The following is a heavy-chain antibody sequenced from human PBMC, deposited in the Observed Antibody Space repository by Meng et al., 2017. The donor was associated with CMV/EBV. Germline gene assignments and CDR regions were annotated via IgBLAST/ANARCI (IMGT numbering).Heavy chain of an antibody. CDR3: AREMDEYSSSIHGVYYYYGMDV. CDR2: ISYDGSNK. D-gene: IGHD6-6*01. J-gene: IGHJ6*02. CDR1: GFTFSSYA. V-gene: IGHV3-30-3*01. Sequence: GESLKISCAASGFTFSSYAMHWVRQAPGKGLEWVAVISYDGSNKYYADCVKGRFTISRDNSKNTLYLQMNSLRAEDTAVYYCAREMDEYSSSIHGVYYYYGMDVWGQGTTVTVSS.